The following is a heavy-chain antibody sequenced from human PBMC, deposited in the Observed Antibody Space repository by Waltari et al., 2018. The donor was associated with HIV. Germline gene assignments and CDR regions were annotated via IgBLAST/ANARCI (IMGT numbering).Heavy chain of an antibody. V-gene: IGHV5-51*01. CDR2: FYPGDYET. D-gene: IGHD1-26*01. CDR1: GYTFPSHW. Sequence: EVPPVQPETEVKKPGESLKTSCTGTGYTFPSHWIAWVRQMPGKGLQWMGIFYPGDYETKFSPSFQGQVTFSADTSISTAYMQWRSLKASDTAMYYCARLDNAEWDLVADSWGQGTLVTVSS. CDR3: ARLDNAEWDLVADS. J-gene: IGHJ4*02.